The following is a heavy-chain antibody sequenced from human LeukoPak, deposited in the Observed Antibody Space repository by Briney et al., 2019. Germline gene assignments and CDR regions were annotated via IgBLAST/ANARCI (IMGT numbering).Heavy chain of an antibody. J-gene: IGHJ4*02. CDR2: IYTSGTT. D-gene: IGHD6-13*01. Sequence: SETLSLACTVSGGSISSGFYYWTWIRQPAGKGLEWIGRIYTSGTTNYNPSLKNRVTISVDTSRNQFSLKLSSVTAADTAVYYCARSRYSSSWEYDYWGQGTLVTVSS. V-gene: IGHV4-61*02. CDR1: GGSISSGFYY. CDR3: ARSRYSSSWEYDY.